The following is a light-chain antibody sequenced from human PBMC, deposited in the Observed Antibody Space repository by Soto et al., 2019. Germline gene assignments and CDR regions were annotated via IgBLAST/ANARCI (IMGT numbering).Light chain of an antibody. CDR1: SSNIGSNY. V-gene: IGLV1-47*01. CDR3: AAWDDSLSGPV. J-gene: IGLJ7*01. Sequence: QSVLTQPPSASGTPGLRVTISCSGSSSNIGSNYVYWYQQLPGTAPKLLIYRNNQRPSGVPDRFSGSKSGTSASLAISGLRSEDEADYYCAAWDDSLSGPVFGGGTQQTVL. CDR2: RNN.